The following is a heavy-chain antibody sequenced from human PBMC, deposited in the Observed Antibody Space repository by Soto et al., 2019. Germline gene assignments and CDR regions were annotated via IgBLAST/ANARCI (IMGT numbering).Heavy chain of an antibody. CDR3: ARELYYYGSGVPNWFDP. J-gene: IGHJ5*02. D-gene: IGHD3-10*01. CDR2: IWYDGSNK. Sequence: GSQRLSCAASGFPFSSYGMHWVRQDTGKGLEWVAVIWYDGSNKYYADSVKGRFTISRDNSKNTLYLQMNSLRAEDTAVYYCARELYYYGSGVPNWFDPWGQGTLVTVSS. V-gene: IGHV3-33*01. CDR1: GFPFSSYG.